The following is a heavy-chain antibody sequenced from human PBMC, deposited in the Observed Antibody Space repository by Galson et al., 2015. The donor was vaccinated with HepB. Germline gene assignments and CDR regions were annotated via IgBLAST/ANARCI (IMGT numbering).Heavy chain of an antibody. CDR1: GFTFSSYA. J-gene: IGHJ6*02. D-gene: IGHD2-15*01. V-gene: IGHV3-23*01. Sequence: SLRLSCAASGFTFSSYAMSWVRQVPGKGLEWVSGMSATGSSTYYADSVKGRFTISRDNSKNTLYLQMNSLRAEDTAVYYCAKRHCSSGNCYGDNYDMDVWGQGTTVTVSS. CDR2: MSATGSST. CDR3: AKRHCSSGNCYGDNYDMDV.